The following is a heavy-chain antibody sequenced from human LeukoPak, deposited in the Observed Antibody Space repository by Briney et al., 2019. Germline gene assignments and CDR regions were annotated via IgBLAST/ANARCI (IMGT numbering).Heavy chain of an antibody. CDR1: GFTFGDYA. D-gene: IGHD6-13*01. J-gene: IGHJ4*02. Sequence: GGSLRLSCTASGFTFGDYAMSWVRQAPGKGLEWVGFIRSKAYGGTTEYAASVKGRFTISRDDSKSIAYLQMNSLKTEDTAVYYCTRDRPYSTVWGQGILVTVSS. CDR3: TRDRPYSTV. CDR2: IRSKAYGGTT. V-gene: IGHV3-49*04.